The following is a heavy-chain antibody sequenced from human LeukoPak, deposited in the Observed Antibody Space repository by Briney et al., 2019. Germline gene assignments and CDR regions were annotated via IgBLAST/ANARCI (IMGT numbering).Heavy chain of an antibody. CDR1: GFTFSSYN. V-gene: IGHV3-48*01. Sequence: GGSLRLSCAASGFTFSSYNMNWVRQAPGKGLEWVSYISGSSSTIYYADSVKGRFTISRDNAKNSLYLQMNSLRAEDTAVYYCARAGGYSYGYDFYYYMDVWGKGTTVTVSS. CDR2: ISGSSSTI. CDR3: ARAGGYSYGYDFYYYMDV. D-gene: IGHD5-18*01. J-gene: IGHJ6*03.